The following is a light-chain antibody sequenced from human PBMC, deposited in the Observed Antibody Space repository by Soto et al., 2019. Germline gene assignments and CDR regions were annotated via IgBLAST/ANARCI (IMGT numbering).Light chain of an antibody. CDR2: GAS. Sequence: EIVLTQSPGTLSLSPGERATLSCRASQIVSSTYLAWFQQKAGQAPRLLIYGASTRATGIPDRFSGSVSGTDFTLTISGLEPEDFALYYCQQYGVTPPNTFGGGTKVEV. CDR1: QIVSSTY. J-gene: IGKJ4*01. V-gene: IGKV3-20*01. CDR3: QQYGVTPPNT.